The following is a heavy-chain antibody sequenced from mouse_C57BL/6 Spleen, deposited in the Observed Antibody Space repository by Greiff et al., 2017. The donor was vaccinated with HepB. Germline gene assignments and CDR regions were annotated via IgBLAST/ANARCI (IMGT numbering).Heavy chain of an antibody. CDR3: AREGNWDGGYAMDY. J-gene: IGHJ4*01. CDR2: IDPSDSET. D-gene: IGHD4-1*01. Sequence: QVQLQQPGAELVRPGSSVKLSCKASGYTFTSYWMHWVKQRPIQGLEWIGNIDPSDSETHYNQKFKDKATLTVDKSSSTAYMQLSSLTSEDSAVYYCAREGNWDGGYAMDYWGQGTSVTVSS. CDR1: GYTFTSYW. V-gene: IGHV1-52*01.